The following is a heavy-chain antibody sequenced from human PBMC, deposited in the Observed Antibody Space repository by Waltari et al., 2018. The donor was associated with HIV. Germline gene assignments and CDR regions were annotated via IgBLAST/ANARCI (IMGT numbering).Heavy chain of an antibody. CDR2: IKQDGSEK. CDR1: GYTLISYW. D-gene: IGHD3-10*01. CDR3: ARGGFYGSGSKVN. V-gene: IGHV3-7*04. J-gene: IGHJ4*02. Sequence: EVQLVESGGGLVQPGGYLRLSCTASGYTLISYWMSWVRQAPGKGLECVGNIKQDGSEKYYVDSVNGRFTISRDNAENSLYLQMNSLRAEDTAVYYCARGGFYGSGSKVNWGQGTLVTVSS.